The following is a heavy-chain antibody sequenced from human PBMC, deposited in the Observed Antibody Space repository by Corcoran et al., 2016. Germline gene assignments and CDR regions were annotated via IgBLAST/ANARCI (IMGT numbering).Heavy chain of an antibody. Sequence: EVPLVESAGGLVQPVGSLRLSCAASGFTFSSYSMNWVRQAPGKGLEWVSYISSSSSTIYYAYSVKGRFTISRDNAKNSLYLQMNILRAEDTAVYYCAREVGSSSGQGIGDWGQGILFTDTS. CDR3: AREVGSSSGQGIGD. J-gene: IGHJ4*02. D-gene: IGHD6-6*01. CDR1: GFTFSSYS. V-gene: IGHV3-48*04. CDR2: ISSSSSTI.